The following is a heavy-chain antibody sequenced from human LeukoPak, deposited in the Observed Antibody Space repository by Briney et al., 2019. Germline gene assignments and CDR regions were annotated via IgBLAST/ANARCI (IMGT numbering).Heavy chain of an antibody. CDR1: GFTFGNYW. D-gene: IGHD1-14*01. CDR3: ARDIPRGARYLDS. Sequence: GGSLRLSCATSGFTFGNYWMTWVRQAPGKRLEWVANIDDRGSEKNYADSVMGRFTNSRDNARNSMFLQMNSLRVEDTAVYFCARDIPRGARYLDSWGRGTLVTVSS. V-gene: IGHV3-7*01. J-gene: IGHJ5*01. CDR2: IDDRGSEK.